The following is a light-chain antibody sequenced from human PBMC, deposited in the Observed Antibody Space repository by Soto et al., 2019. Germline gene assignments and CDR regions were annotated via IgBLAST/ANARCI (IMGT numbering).Light chain of an antibody. CDR3: QQYGSSGT. J-gene: IGKJ1*01. CDR2: GAS. CDR1: QSVSSNH. V-gene: IGKV3-20*01. Sequence: DIVLTQSPGTLSLSPGERATLSCRASQSVSSNHLAWYQQKPGQAPRLLIYGASTRATGIPARFSGSGSGTDFTLTISRLEPEDFAVYYCQQYGSSGTFGQGTKVDI.